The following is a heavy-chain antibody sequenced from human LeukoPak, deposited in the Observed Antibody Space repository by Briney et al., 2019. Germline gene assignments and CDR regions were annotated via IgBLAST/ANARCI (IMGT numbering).Heavy chain of an antibody. CDR3: ARGGNTMVRGVIGLVDY. CDR2: IYYSGST. CDR1: GGSISSSSYY. Sequence: SETLSLTCTVSGGSISSSSYYWGWIRQPPGKGLGWIGSIYYSGSTYYSPSLKSRVTISVDTSKNQFSLKMSSVTAADTAVYYCARGGNTMVRGVIGLVDYWGQGTLVTVSS. J-gene: IGHJ4*02. V-gene: IGHV4-39*01. D-gene: IGHD3-10*01.